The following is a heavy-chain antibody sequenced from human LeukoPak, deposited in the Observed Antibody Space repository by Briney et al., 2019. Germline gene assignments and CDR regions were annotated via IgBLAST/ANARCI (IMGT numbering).Heavy chain of an antibody. V-gene: IGHV3-48*03. J-gene: IGHJ4*02. D-gene: IGHD2-15*01. CDR3: ARPRGYCSGGSCRYYFDY. CDR1: GFNLNDYE. Sequence: GGSLRLSCRASGFNLNDYEMIWVRQAPGKGLEWIPYLSASGNTKYYADSVEGRFSISRDNAENSLHLQLNSLRAEDTAVYYCARPRGYCSGGSCRYYFDYWGQGTLVTVSS. CDR2: LSASGNTK.